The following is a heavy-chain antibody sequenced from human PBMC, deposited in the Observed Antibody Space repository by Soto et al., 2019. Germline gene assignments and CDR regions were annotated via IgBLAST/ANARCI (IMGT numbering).Heavy chain of an antibody. CDR2: IYYSGST. CDR1: GGSISSYY. CDR3: ARHNYGSGSTYFDY. D-gene: IGHD3-10*01. Sequence: QVQLQESGPGLVKPSETLSLTCTVSGGSISSYYWSWIRQPPGKGLEWIGYIYYSGSTNYNPSLKNRVTISVDTSKNQFTLKVNYMTAEDTALYYCARHNYGSGSTYFDYRGEGTLVTVSS. J-gene: IGHJ4*02. V-gene: IGHV4-59*08.